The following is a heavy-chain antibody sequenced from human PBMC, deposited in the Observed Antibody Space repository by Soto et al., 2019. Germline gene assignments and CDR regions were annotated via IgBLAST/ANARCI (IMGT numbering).Heavy chain of an antibody. V-gene: IGHV3-33*01. J-gene: IGHJ4*02. CDR1: GFPFSNYG. D-gene: IGHD6-19*01. CDR2: IWYHGSNK. CDR3: ARDRDPGQWLTTNYFDY. Sequence: QVQLVESGGGVVQPGGSLRLSFAASGFPFSNYGMHWVRQAPGKGLEWVAVIWYHGSNKYYADSVKGRFTISRDNSKNTLYLQMNSLRAEDTAVYYCARDRDPGQWLTTNYFDYWGQGTLVTVSS.